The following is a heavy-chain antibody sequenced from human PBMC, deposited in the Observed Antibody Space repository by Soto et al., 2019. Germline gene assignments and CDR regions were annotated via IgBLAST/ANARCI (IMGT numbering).Heavy chain of an antibody. CDR2: IYFTGST. J-gene: IGHJ5*02. CDR3: TRGPPRVQWFDP. CDR1: CGAVSSGTYY. V-gene: IGHV4-61*01. Sequence: SETLSLTCTLSCGAVSSGTYYWSWIRQPPGKGLEWIGHIYFTGSTNYNPSLKSRVTMSLDTSRNQFSLKLSSVTAADTAVYYCTRGPPRVQWFDPWGLGTLVTVSS.